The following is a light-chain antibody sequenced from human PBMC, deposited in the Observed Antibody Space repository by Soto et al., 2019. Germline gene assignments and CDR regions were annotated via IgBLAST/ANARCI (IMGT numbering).Light chain of an antibody. V-gene: IGKV2-28*01. Sequence: DIVMTQSPLSLPATPGEPASISCSSSRRILSSNGYNSWDWYVQRPAQSPQLLIYLASNRASGVPDRCGGGGCCTYFTRKISRLEAEDVGVYYWTQGLTTPLTFGVGTKVEIK. CDR1: RRILSSNGYNS. CDR2: LAS. CDR3: TQGLTTPLT. J-gene: IGKJ4*01.